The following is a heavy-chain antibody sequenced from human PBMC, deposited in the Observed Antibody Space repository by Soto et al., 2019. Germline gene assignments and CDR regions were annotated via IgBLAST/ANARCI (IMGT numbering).Heavy chain of an antibody. J-gene: IGHJ3*02. D-gene: IGHD3-22*01. CDR1: GGTFSSYA. CDR2: IIPIFGTS. Sequence: QVQLVQSGAEVKKPGSSVKVSCKASGGTFSSYAISWVRQAPGQGLEWMGGIIPIFGTSNYAQKFQGRVTITADESTSTAYMELSSLRSEDTAVYYCARNDDSSGYYLGDAFDIWGQGTMVTVSS. CDR3: ARNDDSSGYYLGDAFDI. V-gene: IGHV1-69*12.